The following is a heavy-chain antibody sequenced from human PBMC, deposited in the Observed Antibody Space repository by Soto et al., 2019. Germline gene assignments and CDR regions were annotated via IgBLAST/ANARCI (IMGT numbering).Heavy chain of an antibody. V-gene: IGHV3-33*01. J-gene: IGHJ4*02. CDR2: IWYDGSNK. D-gene: IGHD6-13*01. CDR3: ARSSASSWYVYYFDY. CDR1: GFTFSTYG. Sequence: GGSLRLSCAASGFTFSTYGMHWVRQAPGKGLEWVAVIWYDGSNKYYADSVKGRFTISRDNSKDTLYLQMNSLRAEDMAVYYCARSSASSWYVYYFDYWGQGTLVTVSS.